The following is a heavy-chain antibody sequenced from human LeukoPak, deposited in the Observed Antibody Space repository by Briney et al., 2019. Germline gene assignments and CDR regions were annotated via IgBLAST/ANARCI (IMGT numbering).Heavy chain of an antibody. J-gene: IGHJ5*02. Sequence: SETLSLTCTVSGGSISSYYWSWIRQPAGKGLEWIGRIYTSGSTNYNPSLKSRVTMSVDTSKNQFSLKLSSVTAADTAVYYCAGTAQRVAAARFNWLDPWGQGTLVTVSS. CDR2: IYTSGST. V-gene: IGHV4-4*07. CDR1: GGSISSYY. D-gene: IGHD6-13*01. CDR3: AGTAQRVAAARFNWLDP.